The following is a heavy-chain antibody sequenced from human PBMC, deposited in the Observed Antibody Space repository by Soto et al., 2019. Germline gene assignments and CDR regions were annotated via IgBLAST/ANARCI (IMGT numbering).Heavy chain of an antibody. CDR2: ISGYNGNT. CDR3: ARPTDFYYYAMDV. CDR1: GYTFTSFG. V-gene: IGHV1-18*01. J-gene: IGHJ6*02. Sequence: ASVKVSCKASGYTFTSFGINWVRQAPGQGLEWMGWISGYNGNTNYAQNLQDRVTMTRDASTSTAYMELRSLRSDDTAVYYCARPTDFYYYAMDVWGQGTTVTVSS.